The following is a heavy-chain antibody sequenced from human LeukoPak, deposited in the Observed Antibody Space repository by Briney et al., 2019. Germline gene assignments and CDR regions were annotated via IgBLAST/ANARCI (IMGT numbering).Heavy chain of an antibody. J-gene: IGHJ6*02. V-gene: IGHV3-48*02. D-gene: IGHD5-12*01. CDR2: ITWSGSTI. CDR1: GFTFSSYW. CDR3: ARDAGNSGYGMDV. Sequence: GGSLRLSCAASGFTFSSYWMNWVRQAPGKGLEWISHITWSGSTIFYADSVKGRFTISRDSAKNSLYLQMSSLRDEDTAVYYCARDAGNSGYGMDVWGQGTTVTVSS.